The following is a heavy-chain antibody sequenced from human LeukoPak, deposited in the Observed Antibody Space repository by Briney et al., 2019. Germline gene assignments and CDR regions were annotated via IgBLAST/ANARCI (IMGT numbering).Heavy chain of an antibody. Sequence: PGGSLGLSCAASGFTFSSYAMSWVRQAPGKGLEWVSAISGSGGSTYYADSVKGRFTISRDNSKNTLYLQMNSLRAEDTAVYYCAKASGYYYGSGSYPPLDYWGQGTLVTVSS. V-gene: IGHV3-23*01. CDR3: AKASGYYYGSGSYPPLDY. CDR1: GFTFSSYA. D-gene: IGHD3-10*01. CDR2: ISGSGGST. J-gene: IGHJ4*02.